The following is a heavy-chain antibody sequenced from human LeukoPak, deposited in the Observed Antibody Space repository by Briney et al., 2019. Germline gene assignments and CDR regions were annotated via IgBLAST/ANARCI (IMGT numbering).Heavy chain of an antibody. D-gene: IGHD4-17*01. Sequence: SETLSLTCTVSGGSIGRSSYYWSWIRQPAGKGLEWIGRIHTSGSTHYNPSLKSRVTMSVDTSKNQFSLKPSSVTAADTAVYYCARGPLTVTRGFDPWGQGTLVTVSS. CDR2: IHTSGST. V-gene: IGHV4-61*02. CDR3: ARGPLTVTRGFDP. J-gene: IGHJ5*02. CDR1: GGSIGRSSYY.